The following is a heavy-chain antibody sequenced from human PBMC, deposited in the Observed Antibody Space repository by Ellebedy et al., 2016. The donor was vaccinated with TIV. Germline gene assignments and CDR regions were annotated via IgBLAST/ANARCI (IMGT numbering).Heavy chain of an antibody. CDR3: ARARYCNSDSCKAFDH. Sequence: GESLKISCAASGFSVSSNYMIWVRQAPGKGLEWVSVIYAGGSTYYGDCVKGRFTLSRDNSNNTVYLQMNSLRAEDTAVYDCARARYCNSDSCKAFDHWGQGSLVTVSS. CDR2: IYAGGST. D-gene: IGHD2/OR15-2a*01. J-gene: IGHJ4*02. CDR1: GFSVSSNY. V-gene: IGHV3-53*01.